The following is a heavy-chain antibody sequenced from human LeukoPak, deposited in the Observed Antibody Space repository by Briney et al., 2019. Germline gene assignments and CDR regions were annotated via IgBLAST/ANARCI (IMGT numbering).Heavy chain of an antibody. Sequence: AASVKVSCKASGGTFSSYAISWVRQAPGQGLEWMGGITPIFGTANYAQKFQGRVTITADESTSTAYMELSSLRSEDTAVYYCARLAAAGTGSPPFDYWGQGTLVTVSS. D-gene: IGHD6-13*01. CDR3: ARLAAAGTGSPPFDY. CDR2: ITPIFGTA. CDR1: GGTFSSYA. J-gene: IGHJ4*02. V-gene: IGHV1-69*13.